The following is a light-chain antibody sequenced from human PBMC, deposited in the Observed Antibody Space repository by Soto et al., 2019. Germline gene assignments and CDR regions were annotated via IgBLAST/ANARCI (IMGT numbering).Light chain of an antibody. Sequence: EIVLTQSPGTLSLSPGERATLSCRASQSVRNNYLAWYQQKPGQAPRLLIYAASGSATGIADRFSGSGSGTGFTLTISRLEPEDFAVYHCQQYGSSPWTFGQGNKVEIK. CDR2: AAS. CDR3: QQYGSSPWT. V-gene: IGKV3-20*01. CDR1: QSVRNNY. J-gene: IGKJ1*01.